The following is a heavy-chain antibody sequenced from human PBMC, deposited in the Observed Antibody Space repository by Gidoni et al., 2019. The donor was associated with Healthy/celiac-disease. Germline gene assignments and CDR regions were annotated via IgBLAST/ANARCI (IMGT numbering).Heavy chain of an antibody. CDR2: ISYDGSNK. V-gene: IGHV3-30*18. Sequence: QVQLVESGGGVVQPGRSLRLSCAASGFNFRGYGMHWVRQAPGKGLEWVAVISYDGSNKYYADSVKGRFTISRDNSKNTLYLQMNSLRAEDTAVYYCANGDIYGSGSYSLGYFDYWGQGTLVTVSS. J-gene: IGHJ4*02. CDR3: ANGDIYGSGSYSLGYFDY. D-gene: IGHD3-10*01. CDR1: GFNFRGYG.